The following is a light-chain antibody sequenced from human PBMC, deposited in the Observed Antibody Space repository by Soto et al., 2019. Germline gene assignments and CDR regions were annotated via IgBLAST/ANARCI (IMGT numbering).Light chain of an antibody. Sequence: DIQMTQSPSSLSASVGDRVTITCRASQGISNYLAWYQQKPGKVPKLLIYAASTLQPGVPSRFSGSGSETDFTLTISSLQPEDVATYYCQKYNSAPPSWTFGQGTKVEIK. CDR2: AAS. CDR3: QKYNSAPPSWT. J-gene: IGKJ1*01. V-gene: IGKV1-27*01. CDR1: QGISNY.